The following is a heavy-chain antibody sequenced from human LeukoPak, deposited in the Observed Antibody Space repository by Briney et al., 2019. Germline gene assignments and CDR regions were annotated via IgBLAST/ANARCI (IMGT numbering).Heavy chain of an antibody. V-gene: IGHV1-2*02. CDR2: INPNSGGT. D-gene: IGHD2-15*01. J-gene: IGHJ4*02. CDR1: GYTFTDYY. CDR3: GRSPNPVVVDGG. Sequence: ASVKVSCKASGYTFTDYYMHWVRQAPGQGLEWMGWINPNSGGTNYAQMFQGRVTMTRDTSITTAYMELSSLRSDDTAVYYCGRSPNPVVVDGGWGQGTLVTVSS.